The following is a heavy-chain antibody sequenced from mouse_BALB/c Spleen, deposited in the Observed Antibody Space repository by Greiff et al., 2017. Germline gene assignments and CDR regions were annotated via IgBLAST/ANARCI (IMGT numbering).Heavy chain of an antibody. CDR3: AREAMDY. V-gene: IGHV1S81*02. CDR1: GYTFTSYW. CDR2: INPSNGRT. J-gene: IGHJ4*01. Sequence: QVQLQQSGAELVKPGASVKLSCKASGYTFTSYWMHWVKQRPGQGLEWIGEINPSNGRTNYNEKFKSKATLTVDKSSSTAYMQLSSLTSEDSAVYYCAREAMDYWGQGTSVTVSS.